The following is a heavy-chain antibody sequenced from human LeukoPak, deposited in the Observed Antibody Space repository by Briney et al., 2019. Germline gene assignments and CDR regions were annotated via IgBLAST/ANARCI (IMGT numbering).Heavy chain of an antibody. CDR1: GGSISSYY. J-gene: IGHJ4*02. Sequence: KPSETLSLTCTVSGGSISSYYWSWIRQPPGKGLEWIGYIYYSGSTNYNPSLKSRVTISVDTSKNQFSLKLSSVTAADTAVYYCARARVYSSSRGYFDYWGQGTLVTVSS. D-gene: IGHD6-13*01. CDR3: ARARVYSSSRGYFDY. CDR2: IYYSGST. V-gene: IGHV4-59*01.